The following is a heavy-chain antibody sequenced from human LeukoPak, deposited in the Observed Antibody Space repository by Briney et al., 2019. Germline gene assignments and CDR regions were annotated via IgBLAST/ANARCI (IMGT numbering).Heavy chain of an antibody. CDR3: ARRRFLRGPDVVNPFDY. CDR1: GGSISSDSYY. Sequence: SQTLSLTCTVSGGSISSDSYYWGWIRQPPGKGLAWIGSINYSGSTYYNPSLKSRVTISIDTSKNQFSLKLSSVTAADTAVYYCARRRFLRGPDVVNPFDYWGQGTLVTVSS. CDR2: INYSGST. J-gene: IGHJ4*02. V-gene: IGHV4-39*01. D-gene: IGHD5/OR15-5a*01.